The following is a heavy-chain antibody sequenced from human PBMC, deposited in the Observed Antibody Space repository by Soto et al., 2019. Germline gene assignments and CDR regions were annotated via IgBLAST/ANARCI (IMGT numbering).Heavy chain of an antibody. D-gene: IGHD3-10*01. V-gene: IGHV3-11*05. CDR1: GFTFSDYY. CDR3: ARSGSGSYYGMYV. Sequence: QVQLVESGGGLVKPGGSLRLSCAASGFTFSDYYMSWIRQAPGKGREWVSYISSSISYTNYADSVKCRVTMSRDNAKNSMYLQMNSLRAEDTAVYYCARSGSGSYYGMYVWGQGTTVTVSS. J-gene: IGHJ6*02. CDR2: ISSSISYT.